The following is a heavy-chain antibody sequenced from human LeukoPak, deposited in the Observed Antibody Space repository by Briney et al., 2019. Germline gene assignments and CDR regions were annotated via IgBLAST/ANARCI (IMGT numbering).Heavy chain of an antibody. CDR2: ISCTSSSI. CDR3: ARDGYYYGSGSLESYYYYYMDV. J-gene: IGHJ6*03. CDR1: GFTFSSYS. D-gene: IGHD3-10*01. V-gene: IGHV3-21*01. Sequence: PGGSLRLSCAASGFTFSSYSLNWVRQAPGQGLEWVSSISCTSSSIYYADSVKGRFTISRDSAKNSLDLQMNSLRAEDTAVYYCARDGYYYGSGSLESYYYYYMDVWGRGTTVTVSS.